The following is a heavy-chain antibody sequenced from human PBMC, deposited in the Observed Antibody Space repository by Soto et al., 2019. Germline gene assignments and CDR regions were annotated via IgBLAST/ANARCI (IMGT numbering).Heavy chain of an antibody. CDR3: ARHPEPYYGMDV. Sequence: GEALRISWKGSGYSFTSCWIGWVRQMPGKGLEWMGIIYPGESDTIYSPSFRGQVTISADKSLNTAYLQWSSLKASDTAIYFCARHPEPYYGMDVWGQGTTVTVSS. CDR1: GYSFTSCW. J-gene: IGHJ6*02. D-gene: IGHD1-1*01. CDR2: IYPGESDT. V-gene: IGHV5-51*01.